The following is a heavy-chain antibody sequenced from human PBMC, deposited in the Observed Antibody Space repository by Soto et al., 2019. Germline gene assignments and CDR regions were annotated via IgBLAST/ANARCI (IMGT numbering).Heavy chain of an antibody. D-gene: IGHD2-15*01. CDR1: GFTFSSYA. CDR3: ARGGTPRVPGHFDY. V-gene: IGHV3-23*01. Sequence: PGGSLRLSCAASGFTFSSYAMRWVRQAPGKGLEWVSAISGSGGSTYYADSVKGRFTISRDNSKNTLFLQMNSLRAEDTAVYYCARGGTPRVPGHFDYGGKGTLVTVPS. CDR2: ISGSGGST. J-gene: IGHJ4*02.